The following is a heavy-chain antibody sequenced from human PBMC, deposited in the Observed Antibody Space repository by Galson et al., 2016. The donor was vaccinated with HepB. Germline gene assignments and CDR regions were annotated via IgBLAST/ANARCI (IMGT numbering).Heavy chain of an antibody. CDR1: GFTFSNYG. CDR2: DSMDGRRK. CDR3: AKEFTY. V-gene: IGHV3-30*18. J-gene: IGHJ4*02. D-gene: IGHD3-16*01. Sequence: LRLSCAASGFTFSNYGMHWVRQAPGKGLEWVAADSMDGRRKFYADSVKGRFTISRDNSNSMLFLQMSSLRADDTAVYYCAKEFTYWGQGTLVTVSS.